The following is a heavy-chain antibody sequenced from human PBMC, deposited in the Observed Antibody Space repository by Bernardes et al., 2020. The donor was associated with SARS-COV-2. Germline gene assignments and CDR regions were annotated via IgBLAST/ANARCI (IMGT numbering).Heavy chain of an antibody. CDR2: IIPIFGTA. CDR3: ARDGSSGSYYFYWFDP. D-gene: IGHD3-10*01. Sequence: SVKVSCKASGGTFSSYAISWVRQAPGQGLEWMGRIIPIFGTANYAQKFQGRVTITADESTSTAYMELSSLRSEDTAVYYCARDGSSGSYYFYWFDPWGQGTLVTVSS. CDR1: GGTFSSYA. V-gene: IGHV1-69*13. J-gene: IGHJ5*02.